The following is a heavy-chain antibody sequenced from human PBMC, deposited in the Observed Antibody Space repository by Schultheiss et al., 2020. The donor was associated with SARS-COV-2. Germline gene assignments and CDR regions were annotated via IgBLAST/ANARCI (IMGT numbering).Heavy chain of an antibody. D-gene: IGHD3-3*01. CDR2: ISGSGGST. Sequence: GESLKISCAASGFTFSSYAMSWVRQAPGKGLEWVSAISGSGGSTYYADSVKGRFTISRDNSKNTLYLQMNSLRAEDTAVYYFASRITIFGVALYGMDVWGQGTTVTVSS. CDR3: ASRITIFGVALYGMDV. V-gene: IGHV3-23*01. CDR1: GFTFSSYA. J-gene: IGHJ6*02.